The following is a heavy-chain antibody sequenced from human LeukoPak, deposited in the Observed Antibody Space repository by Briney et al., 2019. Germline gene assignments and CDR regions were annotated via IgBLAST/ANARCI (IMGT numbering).Heavy chain of an antibody. CDR1: GYTFTGYY. Sequence: GSSVKVSCKASGYTFTGYYMHRVRPAPGQGLEWMAWINPNSGGTYYAQNFHNRITMTRDTSISTAYKELSRLRSDDTAIYYCARANALYCSSTSCLFDYWGQGTLVTVPS. J-gene: IGHJ4*02. CDR3: ARANALYCSSTSCLFDY. D-gene: IGHD2-2*01. CDR2: INPNSGGT. V-gene: IGHV1-2*02.